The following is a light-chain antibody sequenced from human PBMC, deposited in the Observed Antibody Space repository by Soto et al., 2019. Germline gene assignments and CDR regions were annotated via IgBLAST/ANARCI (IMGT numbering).Light chain of an antibody. J-gene: IGKJ5*01. V-gene: IGKV3-11*01. CDR3: QQRSNWPIP. CDR2: DAS. Sequence: EIVLSQSPATVSLSKRERATLSCRASQSVSSYLDWYQQKPGQAPRLLIYDASNRATGIPARFSGSGSGTDFTLTISSLEPEDFAVYYCQQRSNWPIPFGQGTLLEIK. CDR1: QSVSSY.